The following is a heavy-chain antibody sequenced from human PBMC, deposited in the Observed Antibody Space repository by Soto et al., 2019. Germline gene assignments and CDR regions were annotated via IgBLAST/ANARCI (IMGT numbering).Heavy chain of an antibody. D-gene: IGHD3-16*01. CDR3: AKERSAYYDYIWGSYAY. CDR1: GFTFSSYG. CDR2: ISYDGSNK. Sequence: GGSLRLSCAASGFTFSSYGMHWVRQAPGKGLEWVAVISYDGSNKYYADSVKGRFTISRDNSKNTLYLQMNSLRAEDTAVYYCAKERSAYYDYIWGSYAYWGQGTLVTVSS. V-gene: IGHV3-30*18. J-gene: IGHJ4*02.